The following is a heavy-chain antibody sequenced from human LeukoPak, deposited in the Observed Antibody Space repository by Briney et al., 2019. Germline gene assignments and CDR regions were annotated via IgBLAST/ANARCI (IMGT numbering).Heavy chain of an antibody. V-gene: IGHV4-59*12. CDR3: ARKRGAAIAVAGTYYYDSSGYWYFDY. CDR1: GGSISSYY. Sequence: SETLSLTCTVSGGSISSYYWSWIRQPPGKGLEWIGYIYYSGTTNYNPSLKSRVTISVDTSKNQFSLKLSSVTAADTAVYYCARKRGAAIAVAGTYYYDSSGYWYFDYWGQGTLVTVSS. D-gene: IGHD3-22*01. CDR2: IYYSGTT. J-gene: IGHJ4*02.